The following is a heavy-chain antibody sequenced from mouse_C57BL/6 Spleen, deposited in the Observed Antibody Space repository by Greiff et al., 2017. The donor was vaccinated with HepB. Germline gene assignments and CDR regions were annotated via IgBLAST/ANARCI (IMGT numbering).Heavy chain of an antibody. CDR2: IHPSDSDT. J-gene: IGHJ4*01. V-gene: IGHV1-74*01. Sequence: QVQLKQPGAELVKPGASVKVSCKASGYTFTSYWMHWVKQRPGQGLEWIGRIHPSDSDTNYNQKFKGKATLTVDKSSSTAYMQLSSLTSEDSAVYYCAIGSNYLYYYAMDYWGQGTSVTVSS. D-gene: IGHD2-5*01. CDR3: AIGSNYLYYYAMDY. CDR1: GYTFTSYW.